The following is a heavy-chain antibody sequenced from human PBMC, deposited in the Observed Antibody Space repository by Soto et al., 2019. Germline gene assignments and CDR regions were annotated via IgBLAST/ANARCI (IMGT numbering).Heavy chain of an antibody. CDR2: IIPIFGTA. CDR3: ASHCGGDCYTAYYYYYGMDV. D-gene: IGHD2-21*02. J-gene: IGHJ6*02. Sequence: QVQLVQSGAEVKKPGSSVKVSCKASGGTFSGYAISWVRQAPGQGLEWMGGIIPIFGTANYAQKFQGRVTITADESTSTAYMELSSLRSEDTAVYYCASHCGGDCYTAYYYYYGMDVWGQGTTVTVSS. V-gene: IGHV1-69*12. CDR1: GGTFSGYA.